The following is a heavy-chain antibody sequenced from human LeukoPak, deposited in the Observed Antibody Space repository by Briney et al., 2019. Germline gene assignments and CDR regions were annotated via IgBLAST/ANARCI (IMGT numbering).Heavy chain of an antibody. CDR1: GGSISSHY. CDR3: ARHWGPNWFDP. Sequence: PSETLSLTCTVSGGSISSHYWSWIRQPPGKGLEWIGYIYYSGSTNYNPSLKSRVTISVDTSKNQFSLKLSSVTAADTAVYYCARHWGPNWFDPWGQGTLVTVSS. V-gene: IGHV4-59*08. J-gene: IGHJ5*02. D-gene: IGHD3-16*01. CDR2: IYYSGST.